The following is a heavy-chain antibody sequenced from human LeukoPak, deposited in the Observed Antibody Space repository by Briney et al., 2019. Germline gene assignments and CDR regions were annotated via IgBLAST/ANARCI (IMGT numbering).Heavy chain of an antibody. CDR3: ARVGPTYGMDV. J-gene: IGHJ6*02. V-gene: IGHV4-4*02. Sequence: SGTLSLTCAVSGGSISSSNWWSWVRQPPGKGLEWIGYIYYSGSTNYNPSLKSRVTISVDTSKNQFSLKLSSVTAADTAVYYCARVGPTYGMDVWGQGTTVTVSS. CDR2: IYYSGST. CDR1: GGSISSSNW.